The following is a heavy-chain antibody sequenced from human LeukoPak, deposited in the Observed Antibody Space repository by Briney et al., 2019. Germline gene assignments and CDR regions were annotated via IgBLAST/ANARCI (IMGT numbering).Heavy chain of an antibody. V-gene: IGHV3-48*03. Sequence: GGSLRLSCAASGFTFSSYEMNWVRLAPGKGLELVSYISSSGSTIYYADSVKGRFTISRDNAKNSLYLQMTSLRAEDTAVYYCARDPGSGSYYPPGYYYGMDVWGKGTTVTVSS. CDR3: ARDPGSGSYYPPGYYYGMDV. CDR1: GFTFSSYE. CDR2: ISSSGSTI. D-gene: IGHD3-10*01. J-gene: IGHJ6*04.